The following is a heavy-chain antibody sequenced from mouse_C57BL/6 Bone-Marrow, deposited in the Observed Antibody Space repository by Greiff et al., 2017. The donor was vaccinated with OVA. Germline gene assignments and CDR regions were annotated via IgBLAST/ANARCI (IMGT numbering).Heavy chain of an antibody. V-gene: IGHV1-50*01. Sequence: QVQLQQSGAELVKPGASVKLSCKASGYTFTSYWMQWVKQRPGQGLEWIGEIDPSDSYTNYNQKFKGKATLTVDTSSSTAYMQLSSLTSEDSAVYYCARGGYYGSSPYWYFDVWGTGTTVTVSS. J-gene: IGHJ1*03. D-gene: IGHD1-1*01. CDR2: IDPSDSYT. CDR1: GYTFTSYW. CDR3: ARGGYYGSSPYWYFDV.